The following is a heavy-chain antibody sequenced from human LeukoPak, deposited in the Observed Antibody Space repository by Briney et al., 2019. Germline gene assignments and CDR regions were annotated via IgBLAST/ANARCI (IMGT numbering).Heavy chain of an antibody. CDR3: ARDGIGVSTYRHNWFDP. CDR2: ISSSSSYI. CDR1: GFTFRNYG. J-gene: IGHJ5*02. Sequence: PGESLRLSCAASGFTFRNYGMNWVRQAPGKGLEWVSSISSSSSYIYYADSVKGRFTISRDNAKNSLYLQMNSLRAEDTAVYYCARDGIGVSTYRHNWFDPWGQGTLVTVSS. V-gene: IGHV3-21*01. D-gene: IGHD3-10*01.